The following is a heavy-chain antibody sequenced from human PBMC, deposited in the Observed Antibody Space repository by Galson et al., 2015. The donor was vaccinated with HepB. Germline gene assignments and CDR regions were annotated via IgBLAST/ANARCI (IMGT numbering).Heavy chain of an antibody. CDR2: IKSKTDGGTT. D-gene: IGHD6-19*01. Sequence: SLRLSCAASGFTFSNAWMSWVRQAPGKGLEWVGRIKSKTDGGTTDYAAPVKGRFTISRDDSKNTLYLQMNSLKTEDTAVYYCTTDEILRQWLVLPFDYWGQGTLVTVSS. CDR3: TTDEILRQWLVLPFDY. J-gene: IGHJ4*02. CDR1: GFTFSNAW. V-gene: IGHV3-15*01.